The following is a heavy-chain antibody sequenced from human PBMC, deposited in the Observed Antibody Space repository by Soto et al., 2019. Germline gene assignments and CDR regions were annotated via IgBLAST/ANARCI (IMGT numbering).Heavy chain of an antibody. CDR2: IYYSGST. D-gene: IGHD3-10*01. Sequence: SETLSLTCTVSGGSISSGGYYWSWIRQHPGKGLEWIGYIYYSGSTYYNPSLKSRVTISVDTSKNQFSLKLSSVTAADTAVYYCAVRFGEPTAFDYWGQGTLVTVSS. J-gene: IGHJ4*02. V-gene: IGHV4-31*03. CDR1: GGSISSGGYY. CDR3: AVRFGEPTAFDY.